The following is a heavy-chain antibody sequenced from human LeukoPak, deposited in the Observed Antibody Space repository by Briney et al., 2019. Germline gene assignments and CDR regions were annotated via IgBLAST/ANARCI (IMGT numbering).Heavy chain of an antibody. J-gene: IGHJ5*02. Sequence: GTLRPSCAASGFTFSSYGMSWVRQPPGKGLEWIGEINHSRSTNYNPSLKSRVTISVDTSKNQFSLKLSSVTAADTAVYYCARRGPPRTLLRGVKSGWFDPWGQGTLVTVSS. D-gene: IGHD3-10*01. CDR3: ARRGPPRTLLRGVKSGWFDP. CDR1: GFTFSSYG. V-gene: IGHV4-34*01. CDR2: INHSRST.